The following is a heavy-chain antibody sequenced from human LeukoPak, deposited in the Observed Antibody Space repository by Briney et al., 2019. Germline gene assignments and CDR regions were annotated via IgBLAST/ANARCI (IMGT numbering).Heavy chain of an antibody. CDR2: IYSGGST. J-gene: IGHJ4*02. CDR1: GFTVSSNY. D-gene: IGHD2-15*01. Sequence: GGSLRLTCAASGFTVSSNYMSWVRQAPGKGLEWVSVIYSGGSTYYADSVKGRFTISRDNSKNTLYLQMNSLRAEDTAVYYCARVVVVGGYFDYWGQGTLVTVSS. CDR3: ARVVVVGGYFDY. V-gene: IGHV3-66*01.